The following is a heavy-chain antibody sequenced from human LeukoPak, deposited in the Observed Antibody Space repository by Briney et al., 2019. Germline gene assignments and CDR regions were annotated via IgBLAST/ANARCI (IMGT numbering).Heavy chain of an antibody. CDR2: ISGGGGDT. D-gene: IGHD1-26*01. J-gene: IGHJ4*02. CDR3: AKEGALVGATYFHY. V-gene: IGHV3-23*02. Sequence: GGSLRLSCAASGVTFGNYAMSWVRQAPGKGLEWLAAISGGGGDTFYGDSVTGRFTISRDNSKTTLYLQMNSLSGEDTAVYFCAKEGALVGATYFHYWGQGTLVTVSS. CDR1: GVTFGNYA.